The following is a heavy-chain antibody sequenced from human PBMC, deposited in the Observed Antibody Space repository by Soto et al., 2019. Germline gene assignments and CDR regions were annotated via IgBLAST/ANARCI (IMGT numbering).Heavy chain of an antibody. CDR3: AKGSTEYSASVDH. D-gene: IGHD5-12*01. CDR1: GCSFRSDA. CDR2: ISARGGSL. V-gene: IGHV3-23*01. J-gene: IGHJ4*02. Sequence: EVQLLESGGGLVQPGGSLRLACTAYGCSFRSDAMVWVRQAPGKGLEWVSVISARGGSLYFADSVKGRFTISRDNSKNVLSLEMNNLRAEDTATYFCAKGSTEYSASVDHWGKATLVLVSS.